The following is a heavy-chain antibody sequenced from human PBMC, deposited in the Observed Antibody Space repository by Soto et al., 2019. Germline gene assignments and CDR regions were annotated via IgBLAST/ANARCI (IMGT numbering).Heavy chain of an antibody. Sequence: QVQLVQSGAEVKKPGASVTVSCKASGYTFTSYGISWVRQATGQGLEWMGWINAYNGNTNYPQKIQGRVTMTTDTATITAYMELRSLRSDDTAVYYCARVLPPFDPWGQGTLVTVSS. CDR3: ARVLPPFDP. J-gene: IGHJ5*02. CDR1: GYTFTSYG. V-gene: IGHV1-18*01. CDR2: INAYNGNT.